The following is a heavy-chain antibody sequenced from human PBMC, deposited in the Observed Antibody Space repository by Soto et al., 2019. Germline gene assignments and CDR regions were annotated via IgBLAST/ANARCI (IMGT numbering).Heavy chain of an antibody. CDR1: GFTFSSYG. V-gene: IGHV3-33*01. CDR3: ATKTVGFDP. J-gene: IGHJ5*02. CDR2: IWYDGSNK. Sequence: QVQLVESGGGVVQPGRSLRLSCAASGFTFSSYGMHWVRQAAGKGLEWVAVIWYDGSNKYYADSVKGRFTISRDNSKNTLYLQMNSLRAEDTALYYCATKTVGFDPWGQGTLVTVSS. D-gene: IGHD1-1*01.